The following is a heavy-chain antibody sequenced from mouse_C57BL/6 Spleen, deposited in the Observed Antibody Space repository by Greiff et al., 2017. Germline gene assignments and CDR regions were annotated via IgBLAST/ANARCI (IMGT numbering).Heavy chain of an antibody. CDR3: SSCSRSFYAMDD. V-gene: IGHV14-2*01. J-gene: IGHJ4*01. CDR1: GFTFTDYY. D-gene: IGHD6-1*01. CDR2: IDPGDGKT. Sequence: EVMLVESGAELVKPGASVKLSCTASGFTFTDYYMHWVQQRTEQGLEWIGRIDPGDGKTTYAPKFQGKATITADTSSNTAYLQHSSLTSEDTAVXYCSSCSRSFYAMDDWGQGTSVTVSS.